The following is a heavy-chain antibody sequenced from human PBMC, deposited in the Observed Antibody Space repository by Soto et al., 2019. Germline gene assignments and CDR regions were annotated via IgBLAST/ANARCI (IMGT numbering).Heavy chain of an antibody. J-gene: IGHJ4*02. V-gene: IGHV1-18*01. CDR1: GYTFTSYG. D-gene: IGHD3-22*01. Sequence: GASVKVSCKASGYTFTSYGISWVRQAPGQGLEWMGWISAYNGNTNYAQKLQGRVTMTTDTSTSTAYMELRSLRSDDTAVYYCARDSAYYGSSGYLNYWGQGTLVTVSS. CDR3: ARDSAYYGSSGYLNY. CDR2: ISAYNGNT.